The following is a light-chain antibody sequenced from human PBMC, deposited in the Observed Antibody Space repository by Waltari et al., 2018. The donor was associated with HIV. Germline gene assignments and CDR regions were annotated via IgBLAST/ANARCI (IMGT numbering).Light chain of an antibody. Sequence: QPAPTLPASVSASLGQSLTIPCPAPSGDVSRSNFVFRYQQPPGKAPKLIIYNVNSRPSGVSIRFSGSRSANTASLTISGLQAEDEADYFCCSYTSSGPRYVLFGGGTRLTVL. J-gene: IGLJ2*01. CDR2: NVN. CDR1: SGDVSRSNF. V-gene: IGLV2-14*03. CDR3: CSYTSSGPRYVL.